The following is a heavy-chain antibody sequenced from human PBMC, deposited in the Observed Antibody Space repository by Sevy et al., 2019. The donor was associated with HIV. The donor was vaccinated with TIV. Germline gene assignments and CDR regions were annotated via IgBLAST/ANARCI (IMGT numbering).Heavy chain of an antibody. CDR1: GFTFNNYA. J-gene: IGHJ6*02. CDR2: ISYDATSR. Sequence: GGSLRLSCAASGFTFNNYAMHWVRQAPGKGLEWVAVISYDATSRYYADSMKGRFTVSRDNDNDALYLQLNSLRYDDTALYYCARGPDCGGDCDIGFYYPLDVWGQGTTVTVSS. D-gene: IGHD2-21*02. V-gene: IGHV3-30-3*01. CDR3: ARGPDCGGDCDIGFYYPLDV.